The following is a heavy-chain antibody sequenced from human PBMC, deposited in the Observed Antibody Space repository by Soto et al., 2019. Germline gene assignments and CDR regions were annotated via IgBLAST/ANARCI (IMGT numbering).Heavy chain of an antibody. J-gene: IGHJ4*02. D-gene: IGHD1-7*01. V-gene: IGHV4-31*03. Sequence: SETLSLTCTVSGGSISSGGYYWSWIRQHPGKGLEWIGYIYYSGSTYYNPSLKSRVTISVDTSKNQFSLKLSSVTAADTAVYYYARAGTGTTSDYFDYWGQGTLVTVSS. CDR1: GGSISSGGYY. CDR3: ARAGTGTTSDYFDY. CDR2: IYYSGST.